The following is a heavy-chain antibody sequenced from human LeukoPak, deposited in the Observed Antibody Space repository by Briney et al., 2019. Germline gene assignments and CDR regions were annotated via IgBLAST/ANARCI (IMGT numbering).Heavy chain of an antibody. CDR1: AFTFTSYA. CDR2: ISGSGGST. J-gene: IGHJ4*02. Sequence: GGSLRLSCAASAFTFTSYAMSWVRQAPGKGLEWVSAISGSGGSTYYADSVKGRFTISRDNSKNTLYLQMNSLRAEDTALYYCARRRPYSSGFYFDYWGQGTLVTVSS. D-gene: IGHD6-25*01. V-gene: IGHV3-23*01. CDR3: ARRRPYSSGFYFDY.